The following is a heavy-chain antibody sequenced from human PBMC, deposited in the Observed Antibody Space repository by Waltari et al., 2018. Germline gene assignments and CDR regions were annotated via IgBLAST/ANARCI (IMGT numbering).Heavy chain of an antibody. CDR3: ARDFWSGYFPDY. V-gene: IGHV1-3*01. CDR2: INAGNGNT. J-gene: IGHJ4*02. CDR1: GSTFTSYA. Sequence: QVQLVQSGAEVKKPGASVKVSCKASGSTFTSYAMHWVRQAPGQRLEWMGWINAGNGNTKYSQKFQGRVTITRDTSASTAYMELSSLRSEDTAVYYCARDFWSGYFPDYWGQGTLVTVSS. D-gene: IGHD3-3*01.